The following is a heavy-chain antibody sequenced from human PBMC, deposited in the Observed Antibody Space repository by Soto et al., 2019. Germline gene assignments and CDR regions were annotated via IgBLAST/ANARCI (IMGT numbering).Heavy chain of an antibody. CDR2: ISGSGGST. J-gene: IGHJ4*02. V-gene: IGHV3-23*01. CDR3: AKLRYDSSGYYCSPVYFGY. D-gene: IGHD3-22*01. Sequence: EVQLLESGGGLVQPGGSLRLSCAASGFTFSSYAMSWVRQAPGKGLEWVSAISGSGGSTYYADSVKGRFTISRDNTKNPLYLQMSSPRAEDTAVYYCAKLRYDSSGYYCSPVYFGYWGQGTLVTVS. CDR1: GFTFSSYA.